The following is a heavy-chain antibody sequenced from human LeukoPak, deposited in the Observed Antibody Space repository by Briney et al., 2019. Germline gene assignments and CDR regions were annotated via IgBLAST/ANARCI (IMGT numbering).Heavy chain of an antibody. J-gene: IGHJ6*03. CDR2: ISGSGSTI. CDR3: AKEKNDYSDYSYMDV. Sequence: GGSLRLSCAASGFSFSTYEMNWVRQAPGKGLEWVSYISGSGSTIYYADAVKGRFTISRDNAKKSLYLQMNSLRAEDTAAYYCAKEKNDYSDYSYMDVWGKGTTVTVSS. D-gene: IGHD4-11*01. CDR1: GFSFSTYE. V-gene: IGHV3-48*03.